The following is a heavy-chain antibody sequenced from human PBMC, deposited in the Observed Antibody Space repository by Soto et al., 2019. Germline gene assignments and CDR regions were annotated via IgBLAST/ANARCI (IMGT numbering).Heavy chain of an antibody. CDR3: ARGGGPYVWFNEF. J-gene: IGHJ4*02. CDR1: GGLFSSFA. Sequence: QAHLVQSGPEVKKPGSSVKVSCKDSGGLFSSFAISWVRQAPGQGLEWLGGIIPVFGTTYYAEKFQDRLTITADESTNTAYMEVSSLTSGDTAIYYGARGGGPYVWFNEFWGQGTLVTVSS. D-gene: IGHD3-16*01. V-gene: IGHV1-69*01. CDR2: IIPVFGTT.